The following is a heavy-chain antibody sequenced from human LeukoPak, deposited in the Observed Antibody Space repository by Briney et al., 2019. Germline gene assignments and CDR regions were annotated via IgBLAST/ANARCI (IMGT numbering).Heavy chain of an antibody. Sequence: GGSLRLSCAASGFTFSGSAMHWVRQASGKGLEWVGRIRSKANSYATAYAASVKGRFTISRDDSKNTAYLQMNSLKTEDTAVYYCAKKGSNHDPSSLFVDWGQGTLVTVSS. D-gene: IGHD2-2*01. CDR3: AKKGSNHDPSSLFVD. J-gene: IGHJ4*02. CDR1: GFTFSGSA. V-gene: IGHV3-73*01. CDR2: IRSKANSYAT.